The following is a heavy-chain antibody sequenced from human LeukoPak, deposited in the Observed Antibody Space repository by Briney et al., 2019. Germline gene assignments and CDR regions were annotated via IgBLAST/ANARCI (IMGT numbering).Heavy chain of an antibody. CDR2: TSAYNGNT. D-gene: IGHD6-6*01. CDR1: GYTFTSYG. V-gene: IGHV1-18*01. J-gene: IGHJ5*02. Sequence: GASVKVSCKASGYTFTSYGISWVRQAPGQGLEWMGWTSAYNGNTNYAQKLQGRVTMTTDTSTSTAYMELRSLRSDDTAVYYCARLGYSSSSRSWFDPWGQGTLVTVSS. CDR3: ARLGYSSSSRSWFDP.